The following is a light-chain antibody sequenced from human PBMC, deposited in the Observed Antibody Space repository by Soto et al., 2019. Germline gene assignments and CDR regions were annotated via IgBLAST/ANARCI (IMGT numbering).Light chain of an antibody. J-gene: IGLJ2*01. CDR1: SSNIGAGYD. Sequence: QSVLTQPPSVSGSPGQRVTISCTGTSSNIGAGYDVHWYQQLPGTAPKLLIYGNSNRPSGVPDRFSGSKSGTSASLAITGLRAEDGADDYCQSYGSRLSGWVVGGGTVLTVL. CDR2: GNS. CDR3: QSYGSRLSGWV. V-gene: IGLV1-40*01.